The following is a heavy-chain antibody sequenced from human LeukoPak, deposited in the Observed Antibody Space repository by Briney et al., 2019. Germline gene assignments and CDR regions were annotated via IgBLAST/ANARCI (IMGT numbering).Heavy chain of an antibody. CDR1: GGTFSSYA. D-gene: IGHD6-13*01. CDR2: IIPIFGTA. CDR3: ARVSQQLAQFDP. Sequence: SVKVSCKASGGTFSSYAISWVRQAPGQGLEWMGGIIPIFGTANYAQKFQGRVTITADKSTSTAYMELSSLRSEDTAVYYCARVSQQLAQFDPWGQGTLVTVSS. J-gene: IGHJ5*02. V-gene: IGHV1-69*06.